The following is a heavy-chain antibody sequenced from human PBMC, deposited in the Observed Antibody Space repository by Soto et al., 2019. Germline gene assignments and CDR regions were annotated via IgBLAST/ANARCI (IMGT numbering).Heavy chain of an antibody. Sequence: GGSLRLSCAASGFTFSSYAMHWVRQAPGKGLEWVAVISYDGSNKYYADSVKGRFTISRDNSKNTLYLQMNSLRAEDTAVYYCARADKEEELYGMDVWGQGTTVTVSS. J-gene: IGHJ6*02. CDR2: ISYDGSNK. CDR1: GFTFSSYA. D-gene: IGHD1-26*01. V-gene: IGHV3-30-3*01. CDR3: ARADKEEELYGMDV.